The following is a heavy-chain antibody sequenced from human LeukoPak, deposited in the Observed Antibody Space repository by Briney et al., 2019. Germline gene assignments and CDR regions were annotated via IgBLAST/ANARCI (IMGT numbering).Heavy chain of an antibody. Sequence: GGSLRLSCAASGFTFSSYGMHWVRQAPGKGLEWVAFIRYDGSNKYYADSVKGRFTISRDNSKNTLNLQMSSLRAEDTAVYSCAKDVKFSWPFYFDYWGQGTLVTVSS. CDR2: IRYDGSNK. CDR1: GFTFSSYG. CDR3: AKDVKFSWPFYFDY. V-gene: IGHV3-30*02. D-gene: IGHD5-12*01. J-gene: IGHJ4*02.